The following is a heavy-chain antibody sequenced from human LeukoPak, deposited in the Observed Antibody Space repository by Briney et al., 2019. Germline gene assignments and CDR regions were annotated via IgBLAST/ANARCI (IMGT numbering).Heavy chain of an antibody. J-gene: IGHJ4*02. CDR1: GFTFSHTW. CDR2: VKSKNDGGST. V-gene: IGHV3-15*01. D-gene: IGHD1-1*01. Sequence: GGSLRLSCAASGFTFSHTWISWVRQAPGKGLGWVGRVKSKNDGGSTDYAAPVKGRFFISRDDSRGTLSLEMNSLKIEDTAVYFCVGRPWNFDYWGQGTLATVSS. CDR3: VGRPWNFDY.